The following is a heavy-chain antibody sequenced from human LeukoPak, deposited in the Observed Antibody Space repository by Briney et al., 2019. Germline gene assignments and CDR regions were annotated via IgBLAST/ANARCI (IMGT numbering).Heavy chain of an antibody. J-gene: IGHJ4*02. CDR2: IYTSGST. Sequence: SETLSLTCTVSGGSISSYYWSWIRQPAGKGLEWIGRIYTSGSTNYNPSLKSRVTMSVDTSKNQFSLKLSSVTAADTAVYYCARGLVVVVAATFFDYWGQGTLVTVSS. D-gene: IGHD2-15*01. CDR1: GGSISSYY. V-gene: IGHV4-4*07. CDR3: ARGLVVVVAATFFDY.